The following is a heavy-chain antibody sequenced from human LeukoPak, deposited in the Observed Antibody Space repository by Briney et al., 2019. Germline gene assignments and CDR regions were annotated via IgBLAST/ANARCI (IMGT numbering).Heavy chain of an antibody. CDR2: IGASGTTR. V-gene: IGHV3-48*03. CDR1: GFPFSFYE. J-gene: IGHJ4*02. CDR3: ALLAVASDFDY. D-gene: IGHD6-19*01. Sequence: PGGSLRLSCAVSGFPFSFYEMNWVRQAPGKGLERVSNIGASGTTRYYADSVKGRFSISRDNAKSSLYLQMNSLRVEDTAVYYCALLAVASDFDYWVQGALVTVSS.